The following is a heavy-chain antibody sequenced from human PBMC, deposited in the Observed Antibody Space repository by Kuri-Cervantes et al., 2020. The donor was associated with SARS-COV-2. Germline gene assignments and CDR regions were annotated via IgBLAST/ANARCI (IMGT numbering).Heavy chain of an antibody. J-gene: IGHJ4*02. CDR2: IYYSGST. D-gene: IGHD6-19*01. CDR3: ARLSAVAGTFDY. CDR1: GASVSSSNYF. Sequence: SETLSLTCTVSGASVSSSNYFWGWVRQPPGKGLEWIGSIYYSGSTYYNPSLKSRVTISVDTSKNQFSLKLSSVTAADTAVYYCARLSAVAGTFDYWGQGTLVTVSS. V-gene: IGHV4-39*01.